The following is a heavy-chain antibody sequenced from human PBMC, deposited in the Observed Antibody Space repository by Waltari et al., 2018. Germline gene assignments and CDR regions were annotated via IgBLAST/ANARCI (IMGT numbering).Heavy chain of an antibody. D-gene: IGHD2-2*02. CDR1: GFTFSDNY. CDR3: VRSYTASPMDV. V-gene: IGHV3-72*01. J-gene: IGHJ6*02. CDR2: TSTKENSYRT. Sequence: EVQLVASGGDLVHPGGSLRISCAGSGFTFSDNYIDWVRQAQGKGLEWLGLTSTKENSYRTVYAASVKGRFTISSDDSKNLAYLLMNSLRIEDTAIYYCVRSYTASPMDVWGQGTTVTVSS.